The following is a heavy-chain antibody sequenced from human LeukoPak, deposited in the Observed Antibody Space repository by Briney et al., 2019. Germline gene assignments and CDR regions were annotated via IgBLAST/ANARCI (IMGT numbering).Heavy chain of an antibody. V-gene: IGHV4-59*01. CDR1: GGSISSYY. CDR2: IYYSGGT. J-gene: IGHJ4*02. D-gene: IGHD5-12*01. Sequence: PSETLSLTCTVSGGSISSYYWSWIRQPPGKGLEWIGYIYYSGGTNYNPSLKSRVTISVDTSKNQFSLKLSSVTAADTAVYYCARGYSGYDLLGYWGQGTLVTVSS. CDR3: ARGYSGYDLLGY.